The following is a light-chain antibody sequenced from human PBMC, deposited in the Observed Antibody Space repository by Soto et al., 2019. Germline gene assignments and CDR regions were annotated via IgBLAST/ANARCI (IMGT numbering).Light chain of an antibody. CDR2: GNS. Sequence: QSVLTQPPSVSEAPGQRVTISCTGSSANIGATYDVQWYQQLPGTAPKLLIYGNSNRPSGVPDRFSGSKSGTSASLAITGLQAEDEADYSCQSYDSCLSAHYVFGTGTKLTVL. CDR1: SANIGATYD. J-gene: IGLJ1*01. CDR3: QSYDSCLSAHYV. V-gene: IGLV1-40*01.